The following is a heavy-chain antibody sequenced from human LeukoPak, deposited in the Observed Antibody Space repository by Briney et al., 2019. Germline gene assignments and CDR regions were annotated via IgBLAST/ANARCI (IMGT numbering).Heavy chain of an antibody. CDR1: GLTFSNYA. J-gene: IGHJ4*02. Sequence: QPGGSLRLSCADSGLTFSNYALTWVRQAPGKGLEWVSAISGSGGSTYYADSVKGRFTISRDNSKNTLYLQMNSLRVDDTALYYCAKADGIVVAYPPKYWGQGTLVTVSS. D-gene: IGHD3-22*01. CDR2: ISGSGGST. CDR3: AKADGIVVAYPPKY. V-gene: IGHV3-23*01.